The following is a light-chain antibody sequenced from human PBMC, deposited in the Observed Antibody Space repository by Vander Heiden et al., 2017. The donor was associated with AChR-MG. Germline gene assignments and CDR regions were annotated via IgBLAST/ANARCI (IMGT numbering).Light chain of an antibody. J-gene: IGLJ2*01. CDR1: SLRSYY. CDR2: GKN. V-gene: IGLV3-19*01. Sequence: SSELTQDPAVSVALGQTVRTTCHGDSLRSYYASWYQQKPGQAPVLVIYGKNNRPSGIPDRFSGSSSGNTASLTITGAQAEDEADYYCNSRDSSGNLFGGGTKLTVL. CDR3: NSRDSSGNL.